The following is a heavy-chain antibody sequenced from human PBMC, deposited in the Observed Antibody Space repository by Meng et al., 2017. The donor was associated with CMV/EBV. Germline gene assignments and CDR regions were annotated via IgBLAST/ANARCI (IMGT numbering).Heavy chain of an antibody. CDR2: ISYDGSNK. D-gene: IGHD1-26*01. CDR3: AREHGKWELLRDRMDV. V-gene: IGHV3-30*04. CDR1: GFTFSSYA. Sequence: GESLKISCAASGFTFSSYAMHWVRQAPGKGLEWVAVISYDGSNKYYADSVKGRFTISRDNSKNTLYLQMNSLRAEDTAVYYCAREHGKWELLRDRMDVWGQGTTVTVSS. J-gene: IGHJ6*02.